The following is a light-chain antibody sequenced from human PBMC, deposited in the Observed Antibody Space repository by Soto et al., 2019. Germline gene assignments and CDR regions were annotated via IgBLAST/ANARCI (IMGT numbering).Light chain of an antibody. V-gene: IGKV3-20*01. Sequence: ETVLTQSPGTLSLSPGERATLFCRASRSVSASYLAWYQQKPGQAPRLLIYGASSRATGIPDRFSGSGSGTDFTFTISRLEREDFAVYYCQQYGSSPPSWTFGQGTKVEIK. CDR3: QQYGSSPPSWT. CDR1: RSVSASY. J-gene: IGKJ1*01. CDR2: GAS.